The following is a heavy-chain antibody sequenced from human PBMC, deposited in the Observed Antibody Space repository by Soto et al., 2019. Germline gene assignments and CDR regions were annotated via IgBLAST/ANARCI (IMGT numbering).Heavy chain of an antibody. D-gene: IGHD2-21*02. CDR2: IYPGDSDT. V-gene: IGHV5-51*01. CDR1: GYSFTSYW. CDR3: ATRMGRSNFGGDCYSMYYGMDV. J-gene: IGHJ6*02. Sequence: GESLKISCKGSGYSFTSYWIGWVRQMPGKGLEWMGIIYPGDSDTRYSPSFQGQVTISADKSISTAYLQWSRLKASDTAMYYCATRMGRSNFGGDCYSMYYGMDVWGQGTTVTVFS.